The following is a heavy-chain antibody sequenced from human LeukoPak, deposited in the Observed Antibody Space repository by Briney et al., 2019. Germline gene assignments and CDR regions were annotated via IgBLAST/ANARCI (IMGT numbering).Heavy chain of an antibody. Sequence: SETLSLTCAVSGYSISSGYYWGWVRQPPGKGLEWIGSVYHSGSTFYNPSLNSRATISVDTSKNQFSLKLNYVTAGDTAVYYCARRSGSGYYYMDVWGKGSTLTVSS. D-gene: IGHD3-3*01. J-gene: IGHJ6*03. V-gene: IGHV4-38-2*01. CDR1: GYSISSGYY. CDR2: VYHSGST. CDR3: ARRSGSGYYYMDV.